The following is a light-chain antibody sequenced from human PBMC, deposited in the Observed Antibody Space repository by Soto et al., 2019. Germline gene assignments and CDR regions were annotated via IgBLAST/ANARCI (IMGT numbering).Light chain of an antibody. V-gene: IGKV1-39*01. CDR1: QSISSY. CDR3: HQTHSIPQT. Sequence: DIQMTQSPSSLSASVGDRVTITCRASQSISSYLNWYQQKPGKAPKLLIYAASSLQSGVPSRFSGSGSGTEFSLTISSLQPEDVATYYCHQTHSIPQTFGQGTKLEIK. CDR2: AAS. J-gene: IGKJ2*01.